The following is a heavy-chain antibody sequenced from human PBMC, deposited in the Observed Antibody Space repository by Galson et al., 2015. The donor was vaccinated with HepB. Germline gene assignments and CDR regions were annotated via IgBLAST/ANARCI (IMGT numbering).Heavy chain of an antibody. CDR1: GFTFSSYG. J-gene: IGHJ4*02. Sequence: SLRLSCAASGFTFSSYGMHWVRQAPGKGLEWVAVILYDGSNKYYADSVKGRFTISRDNSKNTLYLQMNSLRAEDTAVNYCAREWVMANYFDYWGQGTLVTVSS. CDR3: AREWVMANYFDY. D-gene: IGHD3-16*01. CDR2: ILYDGSNK. V-gene: IGHV3-33*01.